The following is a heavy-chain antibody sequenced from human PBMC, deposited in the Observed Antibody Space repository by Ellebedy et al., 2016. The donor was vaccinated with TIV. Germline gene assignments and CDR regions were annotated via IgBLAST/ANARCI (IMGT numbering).Heavy chain of an antibody. CDR3: ARDPRRITIFGVAQRGMDV. CDR2: ISSSSSYI. CDR1: GFTFSSYS. Sequence: GESLKISCAASGFTFSSYSMNWVRQAPGKGLEWVSSISSSSSYIYYADSVKGRFTISRDNAKNSLYLQMNSLRAEDTAVYYCARDPRRITIFGVAQRGMDVWGQGTTVTVSS. J-gene: IGHJ6*02. D-gene: IGHD3-3*01. V-gene: IGHV3-21*01.